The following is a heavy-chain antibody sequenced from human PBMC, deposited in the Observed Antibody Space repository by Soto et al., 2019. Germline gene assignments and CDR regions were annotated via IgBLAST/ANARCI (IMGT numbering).Heavy chain of an antibody. CDR1: GGTFSSYA. D-gene: IGHD3-22*01. CDR3: ASVQAWDSSGYYYSAFDI. CDR2: IIPIFGTA. V-gene: IGHV1-69*01. J-gene: IGHJ3*02. Sequence: QVQLVQSGAEVEKPGSSVKVSCKASGGTFSSYAISWVRQAPGQGLEWMGGIIPIFGTANYAQKFQGRVTITADESTSTAYMELSSLRSEDTAVYYCASVQAWDSSGYYYSAFDIWGQGTMVTVSS.